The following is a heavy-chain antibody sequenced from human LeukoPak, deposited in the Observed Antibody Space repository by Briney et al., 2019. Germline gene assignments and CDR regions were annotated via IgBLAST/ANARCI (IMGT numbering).Heavy chain of an antibody. V-gene: IGHV4-61*08. J-gene: IGHJ4*02. D-gene: IGHD6-13*01. CDR3: ARGVYIAAAQYAY. CDR1: GGSISSGGYY. CDR2: IYHSGST. Sequence: SETLSLTCTVSGGSISSGGYYWSWIRQHPGKGLEWIGYIYHSGSTNYNPSLKSRVTISVDTSKNQFSLKLSSVTAADTAVYYCARGVYIAAAQYAYWGQGTLVTVSS.